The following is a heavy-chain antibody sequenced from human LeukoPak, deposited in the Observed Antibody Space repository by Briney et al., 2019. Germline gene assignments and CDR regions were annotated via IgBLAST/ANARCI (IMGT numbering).Heavy chain of an antibody. CDR1: GFTFSSYT. V-gene: IGHV3-48*02. J-gene: IGHJ6*02. D-gene: IGHD6-13*01. Sequence: PGGSLRLSCAASGFTFSSYTMNWVRQAPGKGLEWVSYISSSGSTSYYADSVKGRFTISRDNAKNSLYLQMNSLRDEDTAVYYCARDRNKAAAGTTNYYYGMDVWGQGTTVTVSS. CDR3: ARDRNKAAAGTTNYYYGMDV. CDR2: ISSSGSTS.